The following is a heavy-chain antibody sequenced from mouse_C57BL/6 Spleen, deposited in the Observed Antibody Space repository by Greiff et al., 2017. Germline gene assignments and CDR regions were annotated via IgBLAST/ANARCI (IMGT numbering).Heavy chain of an antibody. J-gene: IGHJ1*03. V-gene: IGHV1-72*01. D-gene: IGHD1-1*01. CDR2: IDPNSGGT. CDR1: GYTFTSYW. CDR3: ARYFTTVVEGHWYFDV. Sequence: VQLQQPGAELVKPGASVKLSCKASGYTFTSYWMHWVKQRPGRGLEWIGRIDPNSGGTKYNEKFKSKATLTVDKPSSTAYMQLSSLTSEDSAVYYCARYFTTVVEGHWYFDVWGTGTTVTVSS.